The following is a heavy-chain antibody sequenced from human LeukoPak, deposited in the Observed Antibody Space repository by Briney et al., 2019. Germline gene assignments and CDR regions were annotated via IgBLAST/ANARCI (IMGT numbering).Heavy chain of an antibody. Sequence: ASVEVSCKASGYTCGSYSINWVRQAPGQGLAWLGWVNTYNGDTKYTQKFQGRVSLTTDSSASTAYMELTNLKSDDTGIYYCARGRAAADDFDLWGQGTPVTVSS. CDR2: VNTYNGDT. CDR3: ARGRAAADDFDL. D-gene: IGHD6-13*01. CDR1: GYTCGSYS. V-gene: IGHV1-18*01. J-gene: IGHJ4*02.